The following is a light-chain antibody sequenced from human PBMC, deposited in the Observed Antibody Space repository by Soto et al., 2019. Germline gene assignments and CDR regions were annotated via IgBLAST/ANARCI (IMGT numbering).Light chain of an antibody. V-gene: IGLV1-44*01. CDR1: SSNIGSNT. Sequence: SVLTXPPSASGTPGQRVTISCSGSSSNIGSNTVNWYQQLPGTAPKLLIYSHNQRPSGVPDRFSGSKSGTSASLAISGLQSEDEADYYCAAWDDSLNGSYVFGTGTKVPVL. CDR2: SHN. CDR3: AAWDDSLNGSYV. J-gene: IGLJ1*01.